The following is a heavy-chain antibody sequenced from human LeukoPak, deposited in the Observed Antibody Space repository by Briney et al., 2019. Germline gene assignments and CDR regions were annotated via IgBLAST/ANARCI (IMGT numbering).Heavy chain of an antibody. D-gene: IGHD6-19*01. J-gene: IGHJ4*02. V-gene: IGHV1-2*02. Sequence: ASVKVSCKASGYTFTGYYMHWVRQAPGQGLEWMGFINPNSGGTNYAQKFQGRVTMTRDTSITTAYMELRRVTSDDTAVYYCARVGHTSGWDFDYWGQGTLVTVSS. CDR2: INPNSGGT. CDR1: GYTFTGYY. CDR3: ARVGHTSGWDFDY.